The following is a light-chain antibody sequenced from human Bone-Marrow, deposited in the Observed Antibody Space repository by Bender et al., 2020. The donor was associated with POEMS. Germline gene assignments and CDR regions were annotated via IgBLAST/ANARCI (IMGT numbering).Light chain of an antibody. CDR1: ALPRQY. V-gene: IGLV3-10*01. Sequence: SYELTQPPSVSVSPGQTARITCSGDALPRQYAYWYQQKSGQAPVLVIYEDNKRPSGIPERFSGSGSGTMVTLTLSGAEAGDEAEYYCQVWEGSSVHQCVFGTGTRVTVL. CDR3: QVWEGSSVHQCV. CDR2: EDN. J-gene: IGLJ1*01.